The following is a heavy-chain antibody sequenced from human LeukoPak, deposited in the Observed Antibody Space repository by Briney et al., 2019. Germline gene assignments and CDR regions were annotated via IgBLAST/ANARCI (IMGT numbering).Heavy chain of an antibody. J-gene: IGHJ4*02. D-gene: IGHD3-10*01. V-gene: IGHV1-69*13. Sequence: SVKVSCKASGGTFSSYAISWVRQAPGQGLEWMGGIIPIFGTANYAQKFQGRVTITADESTSTAYMELRSLRSDDTAVYYCASDGSGSSNFDYWGQGTLVTVSS. CDR2: IIPIFGTA. CDR1: GGTFSSYA. CDR3: ASDGSGSSNFDY.